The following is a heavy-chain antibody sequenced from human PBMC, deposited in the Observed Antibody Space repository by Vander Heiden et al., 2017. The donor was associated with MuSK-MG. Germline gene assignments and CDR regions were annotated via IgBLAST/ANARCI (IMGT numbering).Heavy chain of an antibody. J-gene: IGHJ4*02. D-gene: IGHD6-19*01. CDR3: ARGGPGYSSGWFFTY. V-gene: IGHV4-34*01. CDR1: GGCIGGYY. CDR2: INQSGST. Sequence: QVQLQQWGAGLLKPSETLSLTCAVYGGCIGGYYWSWTRQPPGKGRRWIGEINQSGSTNYNPSRKRRATISVDTSKNQFSLKLSSVTAADTAVYYCARGGPGYSSGWFFTYWGQGTLVTVSS.